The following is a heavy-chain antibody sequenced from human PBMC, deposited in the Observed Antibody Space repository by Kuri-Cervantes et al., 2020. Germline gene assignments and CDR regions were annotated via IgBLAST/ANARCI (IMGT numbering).Heavy chain of an antibody. CDR1: GFTFSSYA. CDR3: ARDHAWPFFDY. Sequence: GESLKISCAASGFTFSSYAMHWVRQALGKGLEWVAIIWFDGSKEYYTDSVKGRFTISRDNAKNSLYLQMNSLRAEDTAVYYCARDHAWPFFDYWGQGTLVTVSS. J-gene: IGHJ4*02. CDR2: IWFDGSKE. D-gene: IGHD3-16*01. V-gene: IGHV3-33*01.